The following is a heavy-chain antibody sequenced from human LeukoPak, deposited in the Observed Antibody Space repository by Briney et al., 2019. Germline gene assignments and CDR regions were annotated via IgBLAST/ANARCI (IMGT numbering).Heavy chain of an antibody. CDR3: APPPLAWIDY. J-gene: IGHJ4*02. Sequence: GGSLRLSCAASGFTFSSYAMSWVRQAPGKGLEWVSAISGSGGSTYYADSVKGRFTISRDNSKNTLYLQVNSLRAEDTAVYYCAPPPLAWIDYWGQGTLVTVSS. V-gene: IGHV3-23*01. CDR1: GFTFSSYA. D-gene: IGHD1-1*01. CDR2: ISGSGGST.